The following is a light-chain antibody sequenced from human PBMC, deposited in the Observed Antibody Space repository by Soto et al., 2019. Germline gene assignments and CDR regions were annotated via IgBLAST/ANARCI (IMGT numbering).Light chain of an antibody. CDR2: EVN. Sequence: QSALTQPASVSGSLGQSITISCSGSGSDVGNYDLVSWYQQQPGKAPQLIIYEVNKGPSGVSNRFSGSKSGNTASLTISGLQPDDESHYYCCSYAGGSICVFGGGTKVTVL. V-gene: IGLV2-23*02. J-gene: IGLJ3*02. CDR1: GSDVGNYDL. CDR3: CSYAGGSICV.